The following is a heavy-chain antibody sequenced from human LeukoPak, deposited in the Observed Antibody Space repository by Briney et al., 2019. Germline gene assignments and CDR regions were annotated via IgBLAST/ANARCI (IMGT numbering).Heavy chain of an antibody. CDR1: GFTFSSYA. CDR2: ITPTTDNI. CDR3: ARLAGPRPGTYYFDF. Sequence: GGSLRLSCAASGFTFSSYAMSWVRQAPGKGLEWVSSITPTTDNIYYTPSVEGRFTISRDNAKHSLYLQMNNLRADDTAVYYCARLAGPRPGTYYFDFWGQGVQVTVSS. D-gene: IGHD6-19*01. V-gene: IGHV3-21*01. J-gene: IGHJ4*02.